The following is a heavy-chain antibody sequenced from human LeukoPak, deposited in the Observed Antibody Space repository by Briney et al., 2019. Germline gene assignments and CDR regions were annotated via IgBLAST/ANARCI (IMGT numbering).Heavy chain of an antibody. V-gene: IGHV4-34*01. CDR1: VESFSDHY. CDR2: IHHSGST. CDR3: ARSPATSWSNFDY. J-gene: IGHJ4*02. Sequence: SETLSLTCAVHVESFSDHYWTWIRQPPGKGLEWIGEIHHSGSTSYRLSLKSRVTISVDRSKNQFSLKLTSVTAADTAIYYCARSPATSWSNFDYWGQGTLVTVSS. D-gene: IGHD2-2*01.